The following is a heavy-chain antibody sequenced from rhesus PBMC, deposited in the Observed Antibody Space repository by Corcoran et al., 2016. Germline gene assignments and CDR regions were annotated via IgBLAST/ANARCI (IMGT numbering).Heavy chain of an antibody. V-gene: IGHV3S16*01. CDR2: ISSASSYI. CDR1: GFTVSDYY. CDR3: ASGYSTNLDY. D-gene: IGHD2-27*01. Sequence: EVQLVESGGGLVQPGGSLRLSCAATGFTVSDYYMSWVRQAPGKGLEWVSSISSASSYIYYADSVKGRFTISRDNAKNSLSLQMNSLKTEDTAVYYCASGYSTNLDYWGQGVLVTVSS. J-gene: IGHJ4*01.